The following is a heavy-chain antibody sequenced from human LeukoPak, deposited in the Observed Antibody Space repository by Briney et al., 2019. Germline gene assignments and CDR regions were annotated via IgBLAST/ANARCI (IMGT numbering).Heavy chain of an antibody. V-gene: IGHV3-15*01. D-gene: IGHD3-10*01. CDR2: IKSKTDGGTT. J-gene: IGHJ4*02. Sequence: GGSLRLSCAASGFTFSNAWMSWVRQAPGKGLEWVGRIKSKTDGGTTDYAAPVKGRFTISRDNSKNTLYLQMNSLRVEDTAVYYCARGPPDGSGSYYPGAYWGQGTLVTVSS. CDR3: ARGPPDGSGSYYPGAY. CDR1: GFTFSNAW.